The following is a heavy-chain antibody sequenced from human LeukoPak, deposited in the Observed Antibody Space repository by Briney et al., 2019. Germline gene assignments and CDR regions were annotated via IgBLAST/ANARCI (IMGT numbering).Heavy chain of an antibody. Sequence: GGSLRLSCVASGFSFHIPGMTWVRQAPGKGLEWVSSVGGGNDIHYSDSVKGRFTGSRDDAKSTVYLQMNNLRVEDTAIYFCARDATPMNGIWDHFDSWGQGTLVTVSS. D-gene: IGHD1-1*01. CDR2: VGGGNDI. CDR3: ARDATPMNGIWDHFDS. V-gene: IGHV3-23*01. CDR1: GFSFHIPG. J-gene: IGHJ4*02.